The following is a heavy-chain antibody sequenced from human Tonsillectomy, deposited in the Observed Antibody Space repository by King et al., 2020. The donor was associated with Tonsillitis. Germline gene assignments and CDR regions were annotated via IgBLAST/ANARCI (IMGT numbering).Heavy chain of an antibody. CDR1: GFTFSSYS. Sequence: VQLVESGGGLVKPGGSLRLSCAASGFTFSSYSMNWVRQAPGKGLEWVSSISSSSSYIYYADSVKGRFTISRDNAKNSLYLQMNSLRAEDTAVYYCARADIVVVPAVGQYYYYGMDVWGQGTTVTVSS. CDR3: ARADIVVVPAVGQYYYYGMDV. D-gene: IGHD2-2*01. V-gene: IGHV3-21*01. CDR2: ISSSSSYI. J-gene: IGHJ6*02.